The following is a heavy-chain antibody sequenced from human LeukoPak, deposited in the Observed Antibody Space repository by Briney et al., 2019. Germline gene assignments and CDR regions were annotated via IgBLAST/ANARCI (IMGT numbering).Heavy chain of an antibody. J-gene: IGHJ3*02. CDR1: GFTFSSNW. D-gene: IGHD7-27*01. V-gene: IGHV3-7*01. CDR2: VKQDGSET. CDR3: ARDLGSRDAFDI. Sequence: GGSLRLSCAASGFTFSSNWMSWVRQAPGKGLEWVANVKQDGSETYYVDSVKGRFTISRDNAKNSLYLQMNSLRAEDTAVYYCARDLGSRDAFDIWGQGTMVTVSS.